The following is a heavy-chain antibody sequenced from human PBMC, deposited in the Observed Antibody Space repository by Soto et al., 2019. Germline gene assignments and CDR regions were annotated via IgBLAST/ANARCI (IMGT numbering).Heavy chain of an antibody. J-gene: IGHJ4*02. D-gene: IGHD2-15*01. CDR3: ARVQCFSSSCYEEFDY. CDR2: IYYSGST. Sequence: QVQLQESGPGLVKPSQTLTLTCTVSGGSISSGGCYWSWIRQQPGKGLEWIGYIYYSGSTYYNPSLKSRVTISVDTSKNQFSLKLSSVTAADTAVYYCARVQCFSSSCYEEFDYWGQGTLVTVSS. V-gene: IGHV4-31*03. CDR1: GGSISSGGCY.